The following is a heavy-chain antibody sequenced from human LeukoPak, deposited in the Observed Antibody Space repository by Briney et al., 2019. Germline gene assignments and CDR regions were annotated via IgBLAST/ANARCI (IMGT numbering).Heavy chain of an antibody. CDR3: ARLGDMAHFDY. CDR1: GFTFSSYS. J-gene: IGHJ4*02. V-gene: IGHV3-48*01. Sequence: GGSLRLSCAASGFTFSSYSMNWVRQAPGKGLEWVSYISSSSSTIYYADSVKGRFTISRDNAKNSLYLQMNSLRAEDTAVYYCARLGDMAHFDYWGQGTLVTVSS. D-gene: IGHD3-16*01. CDR2: ISSSSSTI.